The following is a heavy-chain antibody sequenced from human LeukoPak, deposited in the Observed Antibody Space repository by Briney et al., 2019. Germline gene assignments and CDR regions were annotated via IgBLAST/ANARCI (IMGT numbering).Heavy chain of an antibody. J-gene: IGHJ4*02. D-gene: IGHD5/OR15-5a*01. CDR3: ARGDEASVYRPSDY. CDR2: IKGDESEK. Sequence: GGPLRLSCVASGFTLSNYWMNWVRQAPGKGLEWVASIKGDESEKKFVDSVRGRFTISRDNSQSSLFLQMNSLRAEDTAVYYCARGDEASVYRPSDYWGQGTLVAVSS. V-gene: IGHV3-7*01. CDR1: GFTLSNYW.